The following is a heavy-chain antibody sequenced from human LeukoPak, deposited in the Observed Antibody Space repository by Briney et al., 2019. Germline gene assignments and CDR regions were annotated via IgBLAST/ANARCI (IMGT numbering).Heavy chain of an antibody. CDR2: INPNSGGT. D-gene: IGHD2-2*01. CDR1: GYTFTGYY. Sequence: ASVKVSCKASGYTFTGYYMHWVRQAPGQGLEWMGWINPNSGGTNYAQKFQGRVTMTRDTSISTAYMELSRLRSDDTAVYYCLSTSDLGGYFDYWGQGTLVTVSS. CDR3: LSTSDLGGYFDY. J-gene: IGHJ4*02. V-gene: IGHV1-2*02.